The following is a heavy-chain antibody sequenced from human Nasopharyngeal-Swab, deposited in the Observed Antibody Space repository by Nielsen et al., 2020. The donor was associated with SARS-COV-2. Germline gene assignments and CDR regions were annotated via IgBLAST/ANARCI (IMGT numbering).Heavy chain of an antibody. CDR2: INSSYGYT. CDR1: GFTFSDYY. CDR3: ARVTGSGYITNHFDY. J-gene: IGHJ4*02. V-gene: IGHV3-11*05. Sequence: GESLRLSCAASGFTFSDYYMSWIRQAPGKGLEWVSYINSSYGYTNYADSVKGRFTISRDNAKNSLFLQMNSLTAEDTAVYYCARVTGSGYITNHFDYWGQGMLVTVSS. D-gene: IGHD5-18*01.